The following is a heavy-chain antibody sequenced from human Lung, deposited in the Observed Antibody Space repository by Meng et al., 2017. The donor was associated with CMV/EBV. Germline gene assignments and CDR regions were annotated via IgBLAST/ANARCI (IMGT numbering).Heavy chain of an antibody. CDR2: ISTMSTYM. Sequence: GGSLRLSCAASGFTFRNYNMNWIRQAPGKGLEWVSSISTMSTYMKYADSVKGRSTISRDNAKSSLYLQMNSLRAEDTAVYYCTRPDSSYWPSDDWGQGTLVTVSS. D-gene: IGHD6-6*01. V-gene: IGHV3-21*01. CDR1: GFTFRNYN. J-gene: IGHJ4*02. CDR3: TRPDSSYWPSDD.